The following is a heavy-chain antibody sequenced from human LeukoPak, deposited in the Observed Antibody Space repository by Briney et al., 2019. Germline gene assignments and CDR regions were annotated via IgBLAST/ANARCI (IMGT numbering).Heavy chain of an antibody. CDR1: GFTFGSHS. D-gene: IGHD5/OR15-5a*01. CDR3: ARERYSVYDWDHFDY. Sequence: GGSMRLASAASGFTFGSHSMKWVRQAPGKVLEWVSSISSSSSYISYVDSVKGRFTISRDNAKNSLYLQMNSLRAEDTAVYYCARERYSVYDWDHFDYWGQGTLVTVSS. J-gene: IGHJ4*02. CDR2: ISSSSSYI. V-gene: IGHV3-21*01.